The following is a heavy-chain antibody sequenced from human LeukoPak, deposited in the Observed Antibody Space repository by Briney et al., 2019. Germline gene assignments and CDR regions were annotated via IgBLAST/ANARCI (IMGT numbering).Heavy chain of an antibody. Sequence: PGGSLRLSCAASGFTFDDYAMHWVRQAPGKGLEWVSGISWNSGSIGYADSVKGRFTISRDNAKNSLYLQMNSLRAEDTALYYCAVTSRMGYFDYWGQGTLVTVSS. V-gene: IGHV3-9*01. D-gene: IGHD2-21*02. CDR3: AVTSRMGYFDY. J-gene: IGHJ4*02. CDR1: GFTFDDYA. CDR2: ISWNSGSI.